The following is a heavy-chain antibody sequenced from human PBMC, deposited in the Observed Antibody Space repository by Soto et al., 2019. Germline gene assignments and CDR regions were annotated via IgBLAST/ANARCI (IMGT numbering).Heavy chain of an antibody. V-gene: IGHV4-39*01. CDR3: ARRPSYSGSLDAFDI. CDR1: GGSISSSSYY. Sequence: SETLSLTCTVSGGSISSSSYYWGWIRQPPGKGLEWIGSIYYSGSTYYNPSLKSRVTISVDTSKNQFSLKLSSVTAADTAVYYCARRPSYSGSLDAFDIWGQGTMVTVSS. J-gene: IGHJ3*02. CDR2: IYYSGST. D-gene: IGHD1-26*01.